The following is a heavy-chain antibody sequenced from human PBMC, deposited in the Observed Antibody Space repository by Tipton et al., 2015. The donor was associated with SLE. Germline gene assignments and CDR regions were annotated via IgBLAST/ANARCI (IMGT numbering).Heavy chain of an antibody. CDR3: ARMFQAPQLQFMEWLFFFDF. D-gene: IGHD3-3*01. CDR1: GGSISTYY. CDR2: ISGNGNAT. V-gene: IGHV3-23*01. J-gene: IGHJ4*02. Sequence: TLSLTCTVSGGSISTYYWSWIRQAPGKGLEWVSSISGNGNATYYADSVKGRFTISRDNSKNTLHLQMSSLRAEDTAVYHCARMFQAPQLQFMEWLFFFDFWGQGTLATVSS.